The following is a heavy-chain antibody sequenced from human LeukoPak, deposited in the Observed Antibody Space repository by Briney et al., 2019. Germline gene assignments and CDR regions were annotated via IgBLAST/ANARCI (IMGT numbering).Heavy chain of an antibody. CDR3: ARDRTTMVRGVPNWFDP. D-gene: IGHD3-10*01. Sequence: GASVKVSCKASGYTFTGYYMHWVRQAPGQGLEWMGWINPNSGGTNYAQKFQGRVTMTRDTSISTAYMELSRLRSDDTAVYYCARDRTTMVRGVPNWFDPWGQGTLVTVSS. J-gene: IGHJ5*02. V-gene: IGHV1-2*02. CDR1: GYTFTGYY. CDR2: INPNSGGT.